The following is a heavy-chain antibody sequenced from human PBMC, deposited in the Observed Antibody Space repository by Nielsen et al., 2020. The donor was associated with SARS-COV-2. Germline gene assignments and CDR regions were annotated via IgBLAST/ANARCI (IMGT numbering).Heavy chain of an antibody. CDR3: AKDIEQWLLVDGYRRFDP. Sequence: FCAASGFTFDDYAMHWVRQAPGKGLEWVSGISWNSGSIDYADSVKGRFTISRDNAKNSLYLQMNSLRAEDTALYYCAKDIEQWLLVDGYRRFDPWGQGTLVTVSS. D-gene: IGHD6-19*01. CDR1: GFTFDDYA. V-gene: IGHV3-9*01. J-gene: IGHJ5*02. CDR2: ISWNSGSI.